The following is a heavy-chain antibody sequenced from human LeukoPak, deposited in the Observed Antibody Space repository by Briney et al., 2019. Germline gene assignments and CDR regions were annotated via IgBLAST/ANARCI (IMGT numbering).Heavy chain of an antibody. CDR1: GFTFDDYG. CDR2: INRNGGST. D-gene: IGHD3-16*01. J-gene: IGHJ6*03. Sequence: GGSLRLSCAASGFTFDDYGMSWVRQAPGKGLEWVSGINRNGGSTGYADSVKGRFTISRDNAKNSLYLQMNSLRAEDTALYYCARSGIIRYYYYYYMDVWGKGTTVTVSS. V-gene: IGHV3-20*04. CDR3: ARSGIIRYYYYYYMDV.